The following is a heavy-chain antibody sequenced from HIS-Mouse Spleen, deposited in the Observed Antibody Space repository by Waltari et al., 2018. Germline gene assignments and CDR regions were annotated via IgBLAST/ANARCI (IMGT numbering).Heavy chain of an antibody. J-gene: IGHJ4*02. CDR1: GGSFSGYY. D-gene: IGHD3-10*01. V-gene: IGHV4-34*01. CDR3: ARYEYPGV. Sequence: QVQLQQWGAGLFKPSETLSLTCAVYGGSFSGYYWSWIRQPPGKGLEWIGEINHSGSTNYNPSLKSRVTISVDTSKNQFSLKLSSVTAADTAVYYCARYEYPGVWGQGTLVTVSS. CDR2: INHSGST.